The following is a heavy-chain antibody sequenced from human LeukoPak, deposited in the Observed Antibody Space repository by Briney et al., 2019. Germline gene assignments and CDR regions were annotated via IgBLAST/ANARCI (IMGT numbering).Heavy chain of an antibody. CDR3: ARHRSKWLQSSFDY. Sequence: TSETLSLTCTVSGGSISSSSYYWGWIRQPPGKGLEWIGSIYYSGSTYYNPSLKSRVTISVDTSKNQFSLKLNSVTAADTAVYYCARHRSKWLQSSFDYWGQGTLVTVSS. D-gene: IGHD5-24*01. CDR2: IYYSGST. V-gene: IGHV4-39*01. CDR1: GGSISSSSYY. J-gene: IGHJ4*02.